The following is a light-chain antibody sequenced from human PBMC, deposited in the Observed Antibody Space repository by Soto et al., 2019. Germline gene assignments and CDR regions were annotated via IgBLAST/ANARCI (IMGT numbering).Light chain of an antibody. CDR1: QSVSSN. Sequence: EIVMTQSPATLSVSPGERATLSCRASQSVSSNLAWYQQKPGLAPRLLIYGASNGATGIPARFSGSGSGTEFTLTISSLQSEDFAVYYCQHYNNWPYTFGQGTKLEIK. V-gene: IGKV3-15*01. CDR2: GAS. J-gene: IGKJ2*01. CDR3: QHYNNWPYT.